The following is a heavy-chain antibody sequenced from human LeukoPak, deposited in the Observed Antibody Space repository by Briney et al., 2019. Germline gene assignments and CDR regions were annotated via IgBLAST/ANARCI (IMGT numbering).Heavy chain of an antibody. V-gene: IGHV4-4*08. D-gene: IGHD3-16*01. J-gene: IGHJ4*02. CDR3: ARGRLGASFDY. CDR2: IYISDST. Sequence: SETLSLTCTVSGGSISSYYWSWVRQPPGKGLEWIGRIYISDSTNYKPSLKSRVTISVDTSKNQFSLNLSSVTTAHTAVYYCARGRLGASFDYWGQGILVTVSS. CDR1: GGSISSYY.